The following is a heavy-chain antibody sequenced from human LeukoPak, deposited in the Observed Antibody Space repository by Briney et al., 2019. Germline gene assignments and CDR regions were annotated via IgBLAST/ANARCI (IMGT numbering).Heavy chain of an antibody. D-gene: IGHD2-15*01. CDR2: ISNNGGYT. V-gene: IGHV3-23*01. CDR3: AGYCNGGDCSSVDY. J-gene: IGHJ4*02. CDR1: RFTFSNYG. Sequence: GGSLRLSCAASRFTFSNYGVNWVRQAPGKGLEWVSAISNNGGYTYYADSVQGRFTISRDNSKSTLCLQMNSLRAEDTAVYYCAGYCNGGDCSSVDYWGQGTLVTVSS.